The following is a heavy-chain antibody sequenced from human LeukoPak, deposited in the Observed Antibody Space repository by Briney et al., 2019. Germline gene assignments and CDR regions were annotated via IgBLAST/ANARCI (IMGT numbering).Heavy chain of an antibody. J-gene: IGHJ4*02. CDR1: GFTFSNYA. CDR3: VKDQGVQLERGSFDY. Sequence: GGSLRLSCAASGFTFSNYAMSWVRQAPGKGLEWVSAISGSGGSTFYADSVKGRFTISRDNSKNTLYLQMNNLGAEDTAVYYCVKDQGVQLERGSFDYWGQGTLLTVSS. D-gene: IGHD1-1*01. CDR2: ISGSGGST. V-gene: IGHV3-23*01.